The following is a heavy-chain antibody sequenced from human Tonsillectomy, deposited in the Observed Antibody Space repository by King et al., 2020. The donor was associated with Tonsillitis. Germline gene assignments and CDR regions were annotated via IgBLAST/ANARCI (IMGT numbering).Heavy chain of an antibody. Sequence: VQLQQWGARLLKPSETLSLTCAVDGGSFSGYYWTWIRQPPGKGLEWIGEINHSGSTNYNPSLKSRVTISVDTSKNQFSLTLSSVTAADTAVYYCARGGGSIFGVIVADSYYYYMDVWGKGTTVTVSS. J-gene: IGHJ6*03. CDR3: ARGGGSIFGVIVADSYYYYMDV. V-gene: IGHV4-34*01. CDR2: INHSGST. D-gene: IGHD3-3*01. CDR1: GGSFSGYY.